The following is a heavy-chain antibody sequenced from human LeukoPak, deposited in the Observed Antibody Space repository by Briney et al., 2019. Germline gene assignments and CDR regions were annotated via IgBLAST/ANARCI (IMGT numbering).Heavy chain of an antibody. J-gene: IGHJ4*02. D-gene: IGHD3-10*01. CDR3: ARHSAYGSGSYPHLVY. Sequence: GESLKISCKGSEYSFSNYWIGWVRQMPGKGLEWMGIIYPGDSHTRYSPSFQGQVTISADKSISTAYLQWSSLKASDTAMYYCARHSAYGSGSYPHLVYWGQGTLVTVSS. CDR2: IYPGDSHT. V-gene: IGHV5-51*01. CDR1: EYSFSNYW.